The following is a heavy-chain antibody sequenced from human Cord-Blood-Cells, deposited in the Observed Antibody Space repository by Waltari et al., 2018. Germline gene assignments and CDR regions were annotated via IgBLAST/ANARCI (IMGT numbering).Heavy chain of an antibody. V-gene: IGHV1-24*01. Sequence: QVQLVQSGDEVKKPGASVKIPCKVSGYPLTDLNMPWVRQAPGKGLEWMGGFDPEDGETIYAQKFQGRVTMTEDTSTDTAYMGLSSLRSEDTAVYYCATGIFEVAGFDYWGQGTLVTVSS. CDR2: FDPEDGET. D-gene: IGHD6-19*01. CDR3: ATGIFEVAGFDY. CDR1: GYPLTDLN. J-gene: IGHJ4*02.